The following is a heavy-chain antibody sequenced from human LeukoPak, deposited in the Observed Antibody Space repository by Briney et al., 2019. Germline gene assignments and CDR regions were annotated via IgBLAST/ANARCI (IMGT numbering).Heavy chain of an antibody. V-gene: IGHV3-11*01. CDR2: ISSSGCTI. D-gene: IGHD7-27*01. CDR1: GFTFSDYY. CDR3: AREDSWDSGAPDY. Sequence: PGGSLRLSCAASGFTFSDYYTSWIRQAPGKGLEWVSYISSSGCTIYYADSVKGRFTISRDNAKNSLYLQMNSLRAEDTAVYYCAREDSWDSGAPDYWGQGTLVTVSS. J-gene: IGHJ4*02.